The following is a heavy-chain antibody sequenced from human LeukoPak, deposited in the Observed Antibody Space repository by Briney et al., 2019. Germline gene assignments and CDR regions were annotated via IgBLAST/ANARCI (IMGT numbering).Heavy chain of an antibody. J-gene: IGHJ4*02. CDR1: GYTFTTYY. CDR3: ARDPSGSHAHFDY. CDR2: INPSGGST. V-gene: IGHV1-46*01. Sequence: GASVKVSCKASGYTFTTYYMHWVRQAPGQGLEWMGIINPSGGSTSYAQKFQGRVTMTRDTSTSTVYMVLSSLTSEDTAVYYCARDPSGSHAHFDYWGQGTLVTVSS. D-gene: IGHD1-26*01.